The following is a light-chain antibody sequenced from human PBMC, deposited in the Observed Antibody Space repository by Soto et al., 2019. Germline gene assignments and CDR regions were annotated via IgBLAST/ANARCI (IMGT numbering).Light chain of an antibody. Sequence: QSALTQPASVSGSPGQSITISCTGTSSDVGTYSLVSWYQQYPGKAPKLMIYEGNKRPSGVSNRFSGSKSGNAASLTVCGLQAEEEDDYYCSSYAGSSTVVVFGGGTKLTVL. J-gene: IGLJ2*01. CDR1: SSDVGTYSL. CDR3: SSYAGSSTVVV. CDR2: EGN. V-gene: IGLV2-23*03.